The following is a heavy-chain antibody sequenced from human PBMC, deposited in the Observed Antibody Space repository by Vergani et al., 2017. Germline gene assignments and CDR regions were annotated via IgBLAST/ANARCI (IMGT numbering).Heavy chain of an antibody. CDR1: GGSISSYY. Sequence: QVQLQESGPGLVKPSETLSLTCTVSGGSISSYYWSWIRQPPGKGLEWIGEINHSGSTNYNPSLKSRVTISVDTSKNQFSLKLSSVTAADTAVYYCARGRSPYQLLPTNDYWGQGTLVTVSS. J-gene: IGHJ4*02. CDR2: INHSGST. V-gene: IGHV4-34*01. D-gene: IGHD2-2*01. CDR3: ARGRSPYQLLPTNDY.